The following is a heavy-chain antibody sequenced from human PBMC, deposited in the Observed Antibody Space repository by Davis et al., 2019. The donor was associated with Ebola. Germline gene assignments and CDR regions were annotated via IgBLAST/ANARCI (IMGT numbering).Heavy chain of an antibody. CDR1: GFTFSSYS. D-gene: IGHD4-17*01. J-gene: IGHJ4*02. CDR3: AREGTVTTTYDY. Sequence: GESLKISCAASGFTFSSYSMNWVRQAPDKGLEWVANMKQDGSEKYYVDSVKGRFTISRDNAKNSLYLQMTSLRAEDTAVYYCAREGTVTTTYDYWGQGTLVTVSS. CDR2: MKQDGSEK. V-gene: IGHV3-7*01.